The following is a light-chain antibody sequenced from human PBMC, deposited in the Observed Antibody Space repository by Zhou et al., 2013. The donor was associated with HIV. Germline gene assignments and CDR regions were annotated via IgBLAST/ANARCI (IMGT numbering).Light chain of an antibody. J-gene: IGKJ1*01. V-gene: IGKV3-15*01. CDR3: QQYNNWPQT. CDR2: GAS. Sequence: EVAMTQSPATLSVSPGERATLSCRASQSVNSNLAWYQQKPGQAPRLLISGASTRATDIPARFSGSGSGTEFTLTISGLQSEDFGIYYCQQYNNWPQTFGQGTKVEIK. CDR1: QSVNSN.